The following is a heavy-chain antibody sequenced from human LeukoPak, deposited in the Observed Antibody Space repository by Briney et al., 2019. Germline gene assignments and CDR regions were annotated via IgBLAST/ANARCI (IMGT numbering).Heavy chain of an antibody. CDR2: IYSGGST. CDR1: GFTVSSNY. D-gene: IGHD3-10*01. CDR3: ARSLGDYYGSGSYSANWFDP. Sequence: GGSLRLSCAASGFTVSSNYISWVRQAPGKGLEWVSVIYSGGSTYYADSVKGRFTISRDNSKNTLYLQMNSLRAEDTAVYYCARSLGDYYGSGSYSANWFDPWGQGTLVTVSS. V-gene: IGHV3-66*01. J-gene: IGHJ5*02.